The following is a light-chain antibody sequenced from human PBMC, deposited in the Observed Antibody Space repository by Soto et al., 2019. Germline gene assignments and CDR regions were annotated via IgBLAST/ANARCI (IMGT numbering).Light chain of an antibody. J-gene: IGKJ3*01. Sequence: EIVLTQSPGTLSLSPGERATLSYRASQSVSSSYLAWYQQKPGQAPRLLIYGASSRATGIPDRFSGSGSGTDFTLTISRLEPEDFAVYYCQQYGSSPAWAFGPGTKVDIK. CDR3: QQYGSSPAWA. V-gene: IGKV3-20*01. CDR2: GAS. CDR1: QSVSSSY.